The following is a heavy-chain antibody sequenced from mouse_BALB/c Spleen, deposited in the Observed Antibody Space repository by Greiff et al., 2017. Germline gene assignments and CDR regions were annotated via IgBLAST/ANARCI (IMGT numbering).Heavy chain of an antibody. V-gene: IGHV5-9-4*01. CDR3: ARERYGNWYFDV. Sequence: EVQLVESGGGLVKPGGSLKLSCAASGFTFSSYAMSWVRQSPEKRLEWVAEISSGGSYTYYPDTVTGRFTISRSNAKNTLYLKMSSLRSEDTAMYYCARERYGNWYFDVWGAGTTVTVSS. CDR2: ISSGGSYT. D-gene: IGHD2-10*02. CDR1: GFTFSSYA. J-gene: IGHJ1*01.